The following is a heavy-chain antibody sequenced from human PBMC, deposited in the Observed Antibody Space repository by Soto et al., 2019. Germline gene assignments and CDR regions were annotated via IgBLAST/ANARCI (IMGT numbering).Heavy chain of an antibody. V-gene: IGHV3-23*01. Sequence: GSLRLSCAASGFTFSTYAMAWVRQAPGKGLEWVSAISGSGGSTYYADSVKGRFTISRDNSKNTLYLQMNSLRAEDTAVYYCAKKYYYDSSGYQIPNFDYWGQGTLVTVSS. CDR3: AKKYYYDSSGYQIPNFDY. CDR1: GFTFSTYA. CDR2: ISGSGGST. D-gene: IGHD3-22*01. J-gene: IGHJ4*02.